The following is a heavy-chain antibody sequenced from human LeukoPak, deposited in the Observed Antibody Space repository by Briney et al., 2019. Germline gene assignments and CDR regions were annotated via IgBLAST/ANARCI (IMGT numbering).Heavy chain of an antibody. CDR2: MNPNSGNT. J-gene: IGHJ6*03. D-gene: IGHD1-26*01. CDR1: GYTFTSYD. Sequence: ASVKVSCKASGYTFTSYDINWVRQATGQGLGWMGWMNPNSGNTGYAQKFQGRVTITRNTSISTAYMELSSLRSEDTAVYYCARGLRKYGWELVIGRYYYYYYMDVWGKGTTVTASS. V-gene: IGHV1-8*03. CDR3: ARGLRKYGWELVIGRYYYYYYMDV.